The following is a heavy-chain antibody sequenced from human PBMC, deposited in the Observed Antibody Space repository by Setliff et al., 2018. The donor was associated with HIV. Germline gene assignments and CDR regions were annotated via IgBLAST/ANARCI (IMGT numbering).Heavy chain of an antibody. CDR2: IYYSGST. Sequence: KASETLSLTCTVSGGSVSSGSYYWSWIRQPPGKGLEWIGYIYYSGSTKHNPSLKSRVTISLDTSKNQFSLKLTSVTAADTAVYYCARYSPRGYTLTGPYGGQGALVTVSS. V-gene: IGHV4-61*01. J-gene: IGHJ4*02. CDR1: GGSVSSGSYY. D-gene: IGHD6-25*01. CDR3: ARYSPRGYTLTGPY.